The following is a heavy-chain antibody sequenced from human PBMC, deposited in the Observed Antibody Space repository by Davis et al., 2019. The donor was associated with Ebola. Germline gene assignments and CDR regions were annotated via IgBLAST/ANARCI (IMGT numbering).Heavy chain of an antibody. D-gene: IGHD3-10*01. CDR1: GFPVTNYW. V-gene: IGHV3-74*01. Sequence: HTGGSLRLSCAVSGFPVTNYWTHWVRQAPGKGLVWVSRIKSDGSTIYADSVKGRFTISRDNAKNTLYLQMNSLRVEDTAVYYCVKSFILDAYYFDYWGQGTLVTVSS. CDR3: VKSFILDAYYFDY. J-gene: IGHJ4*02. CDR2: IKSDGST.